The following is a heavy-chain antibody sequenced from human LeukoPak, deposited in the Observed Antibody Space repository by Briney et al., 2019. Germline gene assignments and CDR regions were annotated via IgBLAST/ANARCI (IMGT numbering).Heavy chain of an antibody. CDR2: IYTSGST. Sequence: ASETLSLTCTVSGASISSGNYFWSWIRQPAGKGLEWIGRIYTSGSTSSNPSLQSRVTISVDTSKNQFSLKLSSVTAADTAVYYCARRYCSGTSCYAFDIWGQGTMVTVSS. D-gene: IGHD2-2*01. CDR1: GASISSGNYF. J-gene: IGHJ3*02. CDR3: ARRYCSGTSCYAFDI. V-gene: IGHV4-61*02.